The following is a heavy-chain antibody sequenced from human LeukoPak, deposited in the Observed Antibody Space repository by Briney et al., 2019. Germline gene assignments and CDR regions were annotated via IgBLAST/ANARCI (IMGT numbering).Heavy chain of an antibody. J-gene: IGHJ4*02. CDR2: ITSDSSNI. D-gene: IGHD3-22*01. V-gene: IGHV3-21*01. Sequence: GGSLRLSCVASEFVFSNHAMIWVRQAPGKGLEWISSITSDSSNIFYANSVRGRFTISRDNANNALHLQMNSLRAEDTAVYYCARVFWETVNTGYYSDFWGPGTLVTVSS. CDR1: EFVFSNHA. CDR3: ARVFWETVNTGYYSDF.